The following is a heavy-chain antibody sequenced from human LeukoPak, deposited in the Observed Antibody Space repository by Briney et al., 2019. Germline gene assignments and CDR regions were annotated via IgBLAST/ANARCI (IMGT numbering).Heavy chain of an antibody. D-gene: IGHD3-22*01. CDR1: GYTFTSYG. CDR2: ISAYNGNT. Sequence: ASVKFSCKASGYTFTSYGISWVRQAPGQGLEWMGWISAYNGNTNYAQKLQGRVTMTTDTSTSTAYMELRSLRSDDTAVYYCARDHNLYSYDSSGYYYVEVAFDIWGQGTMVTVSS. V-gene: IGHV1-18*01. J-gene: IGHJ3*02. CDR3: ARDHNLYSYDSSGYYYVEVAFDI.